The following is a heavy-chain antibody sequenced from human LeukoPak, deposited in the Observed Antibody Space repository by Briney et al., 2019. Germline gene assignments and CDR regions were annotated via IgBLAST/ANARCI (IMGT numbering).Heavy chain of an antibody. V-gene: IGHV1-24*01. CDR3: ATQPLRDYGDYYYYYMDV. CDR2: FDPEDGET. CDR1: GYTLTELS. J-gene: IGHJ6*03. Sequence: ASVKVSCKVSGYTLTELSMHWVRQAPGKGLEWMGGFDPEDGETIYAQKFQGRVTMTEDTSTDTAYMELSSLRSEDTAVYYCATQPLRDYGDYYYYYMDVWGKGTTVTVSS. D-gene: IGHD4-17*01.